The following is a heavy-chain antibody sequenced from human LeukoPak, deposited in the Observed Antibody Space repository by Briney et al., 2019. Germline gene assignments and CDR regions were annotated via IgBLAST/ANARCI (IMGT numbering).Heavy chain of an antibody. J-gene: IGHJ3*02. V-gene: IGHV1-58*02. CDR3: AAEVVGADAFDI. CDR1: GFTFTSSA. CDR2: IVVGSGNT. Sequence: SVKVSCKASGFTFTSSAMQWVRQARGQRLEWIGWIVVGSGNTNYAQKFQERVTITRDRSTSTAYMELSSLRSEDTAGYYCAAEVVGADAFDIWGQGTMVTVSS. D-gene: IGHD1-26*01.